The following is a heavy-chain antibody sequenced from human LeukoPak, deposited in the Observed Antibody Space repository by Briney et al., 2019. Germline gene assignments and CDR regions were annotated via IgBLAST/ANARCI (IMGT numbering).Heavy chain of an antibody. CDR1: GFTFSSYA. Sequence: TGGSLRLSXAASGFTFSSYAMSWVRQAPGKGLEWGSAISGSGGSTDYADSVKGRCTTSRDNSKNTLYLQMNSLRGEDTAVYYCAKPITIFGVVTEANWFDPWGQGTLVTVSS. J-gene: IGHJ5*02. D-gene: IGHD3-3*01. CDR3: AKPITIFGVVTEANWFDP. CDR2: ISGSGGST. V-gene: IGHV3-23*01.